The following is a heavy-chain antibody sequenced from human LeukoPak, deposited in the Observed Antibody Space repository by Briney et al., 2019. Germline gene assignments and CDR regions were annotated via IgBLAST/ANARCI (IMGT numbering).Heavy chain of an antibody. J-gene: IGHJ4*02. Sequence: GGSLRLSCAASGFTFDDYAMHWVQQAPGKGLEWVSGISWNSGSIGYADSVKGRFTISRDNAKNSLYLQMNSLRAEDTALYYCAKGAMISSYYFDYWGQGTLVTVSS. CDR1: GFTFDDYA. CDR2: ISWNSGSI. V-gene: IGHV3-9*01. CDR3: AKGAMISSYYFDY. D-gene: IGHD3-22*01.